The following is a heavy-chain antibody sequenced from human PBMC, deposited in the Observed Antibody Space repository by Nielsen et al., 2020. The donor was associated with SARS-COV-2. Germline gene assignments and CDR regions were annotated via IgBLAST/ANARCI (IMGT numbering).Heavy chain of an antibody. J-gene: IGHJ4*02. V-gene: IGHV3-48*01. CDR2: ISSSSSTI. D-gene: IGHD3-3*01. CDR3: AKDFSAHAKEIDY. CDR1: GFTFSSYS. Sequence: GESLKISCAASGFTFSSYSMNWVRQAPGKGLEWVSYISSSSSTIYYADSVKGRFTISRDNAKNSLYLQMNSLRAEDTALYYCAKDFSAHAKEIDYWGQGTLVTVSS.